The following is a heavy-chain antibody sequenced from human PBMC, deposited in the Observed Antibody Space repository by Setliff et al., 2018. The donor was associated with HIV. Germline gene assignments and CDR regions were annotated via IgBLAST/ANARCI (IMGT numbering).Heavy chain of an antibody. Sequence: SETLSLTCTVSGGSITGTTYYWGWIRQPPGKGLEWIGTIHYTGNTYHNPSLKSRVTISVEASKNQISLKLTAVTAADSAVYYCAREGDGIDFWGQGTLVTVSS. J-gene: IGHJ4*02. V-gene: IGHV4-39*02. CDR3: AREGDGIDF. CDR2: IHYTGNT. CDR1: GGSITGTTYY. D-gene: IGHD2-21*02.